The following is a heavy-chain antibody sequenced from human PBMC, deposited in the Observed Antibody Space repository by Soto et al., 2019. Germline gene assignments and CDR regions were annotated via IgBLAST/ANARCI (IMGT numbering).Heavy chain of an antibody. J-gene: IGHJ4*02. D-gene: IGHD6-19*01. Sequence: EVQLLESGGGLVQPGGSLRLSCAASGFTFSSCAMSWVRQAPGKGLEWVSTFGSGGTTYYADSVKGRFTISRDNFKNALDLPMNSLRAADTALYYCAKRDSSGWYYFDYWGQGTLVTVSS. CDR2: FGSGGTT. CDR1: GFTFSSCA. V-gene: IGHV3-23*01. CDR3: AKRDSSGWYYFDY.